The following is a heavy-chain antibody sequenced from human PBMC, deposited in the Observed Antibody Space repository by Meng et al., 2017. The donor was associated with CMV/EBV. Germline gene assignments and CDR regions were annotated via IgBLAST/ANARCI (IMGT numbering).Heavy chain of an antibody. J-gene: IGHJ4*02. CDR3: ARETYRYDFWSGPMGL. CDR1: GYSFTSYW. Sequence: GESLKISCKGSGYSFTSYWIGWVRQMPGKGLEWMGIIYPGDSDTRYSPSFQGQVTISADKSISTAYLQWSSPKASDTAMYYCARETYRYDFWSGPMGLWGQGTLVTVSS. CDR2: IYPGDSDT. V-gene: IGHV5-51*01. D-gene: IGHD3-3*01.